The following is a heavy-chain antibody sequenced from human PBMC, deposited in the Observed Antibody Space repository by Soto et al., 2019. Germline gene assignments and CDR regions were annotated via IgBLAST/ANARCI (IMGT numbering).Heavy chain of an antibody. D-gene: IGHD5-18*01. CDR3: ARQNRDTPMVPFDV. CDR1: RGTFNRYA. CDR2: LVPQFGTS. Sequence: QVQLVQSGAEVKKPGSSVKVSCLASRGTFNRYAINWVRQAPGHGLEWLGALVPQFGTSNYAQKFQDRVTIVADESTNTTSMELGGLTSDDTAVYYCARQNRDTPMVPFDVWGQGTLVTVSS. V-gene: IGHV1-69*01. J-gene: IGHJ4*02.